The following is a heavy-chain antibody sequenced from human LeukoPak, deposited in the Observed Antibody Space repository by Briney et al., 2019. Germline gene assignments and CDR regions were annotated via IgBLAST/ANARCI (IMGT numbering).Heavy chain of an antibody. CDR3: ARDLSFIGYYFDY. CDR2: INPSGGST. Sequence: GASVKVSCKASGYTFTSYYMHWVRQAPGQGLEWMGIINPSGGSTSYAQKFQGRVTMTRDTSTSTVYMELSRLRSDDTAVYYCARDLSFIGYYFDYWGQGTLVTVSS. CDR1: GYTFTSYY. J-gene: IGHJ4*02. D-gene: IGHD2-15*01. V-gene: IGHV1-46*01.